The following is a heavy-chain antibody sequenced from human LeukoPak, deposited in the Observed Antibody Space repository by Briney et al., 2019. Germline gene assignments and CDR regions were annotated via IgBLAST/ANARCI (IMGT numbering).Heavy chain of an antibody. CDR1: GDILSRHY. Sequence: GASVKVSCKASGDILSRHYMHWVRQAPGQGLEWMGIINPTGDATTYAQKFQGRVTMTWDMSTSTVYMELSSLRSEDTAVYYCAREPLDSSGWYLFDYWGQGTLVTVSS. CDR3: AREPLDSSGWYLFDY. J-gene: IGHJ4*02. D-gene: IGHD6-19*01. CDR2: INPTGDAT. V-gene: IGHV1-46*01.